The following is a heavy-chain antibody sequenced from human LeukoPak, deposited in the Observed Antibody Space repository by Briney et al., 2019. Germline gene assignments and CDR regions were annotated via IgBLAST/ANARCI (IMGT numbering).Heavy chain of an antibody. J-gene: IGHJ4*02. CDR2: MNPNSGNT. CDR1: GYTFTGYY. CDR3: ARGNYDSSGYYYFDY. D-gene: IGHD3-22*01. V-gene: IGHV1-8*02. Sequence: ASVKVSCKASGYTFTGYYMHWVRQAPGQGLEWMGWMNPNSGNTGYAQKFQGRVTMTRNTSISTAYMELSSLRSEDTAVYYCARGNYDSSGYYYFDYWGQGTLVTVSS.